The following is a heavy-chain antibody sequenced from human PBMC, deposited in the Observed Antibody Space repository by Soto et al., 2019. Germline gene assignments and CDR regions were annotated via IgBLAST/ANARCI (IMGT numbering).Heavy chain of an antibody. D-gene: IGHD3-22*01. CDR1: VYTFTSYD. CDR3: PRVQGYYASSGYYDDEDY. V-gene: IGHV1-8*01. J-gene: IGHJ4*01. CDR2: MNPNSGNT. Sequence: ASVKVSCKASVYTFTSYDINWRRQATGQKLEWMGWMNPNSGNTGYAQKFQRRVTMTRNTSTSTAYMELSSLRSEDTAVYYCPRVQGYYASSGYYDDEDYWG.